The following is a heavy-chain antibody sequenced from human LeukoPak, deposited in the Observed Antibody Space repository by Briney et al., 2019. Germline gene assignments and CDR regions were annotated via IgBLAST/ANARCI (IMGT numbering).Heavy chain of an antibody. CDR3: AKARNSSGWSTPWFDP. J-gene: IGHJ5*02. CDR2: ISGSGGST. Sequence: AESLRLSCAVSGFTFSSYAMSWVRQAPGQGLEWVSAISGSGGSTYYADSVKGRFTISTDNSKNTLYLQMNSLRAEDTAVYYCAKARNSSGWSTPWFDPWGQGTLVTVSS. CDR1: GFTFSSYA. V-gene: IGHV3-23*01. D-gene: IGHD6-19*01.